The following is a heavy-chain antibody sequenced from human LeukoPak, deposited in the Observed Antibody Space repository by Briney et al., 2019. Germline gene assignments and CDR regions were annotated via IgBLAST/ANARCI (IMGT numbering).Heavy chain of an antibody. D-gene: IGHD3-16*02. CDR2: ISGSGGST. V-gene: IGHV3-23*01. CDR1: GFTFRNYW. Sequence: PGGSLRLSCAASGFTFRNYWVSWVRQAPGKGLEWVSAISGSGGSTYYADSVKGRFTISRDNSKNTLYLQMNSLRAEDTAVYYCAKSSRLFNYDYVWGSYRPVYFDYWGQGTLVTVSS. J-gene: IGHJ4*02. CDR3: AKSSRLFNYDYVWGSYRPVYFDY.